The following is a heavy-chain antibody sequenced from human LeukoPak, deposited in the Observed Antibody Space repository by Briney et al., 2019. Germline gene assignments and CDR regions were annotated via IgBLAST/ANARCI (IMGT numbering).Heavy chain of an antibody. CDR2: INPNSGGT. V-gene: IGHV1-2*02. J-gene: IGHJ4*02. Sequence: GASVKVSCKASGYTFTGYYMHWVRQAPGQGLEWMGWINPNSGGTNYAQTFQGRVTMTRDTSISTAYMELSRLRSDDTAVYYCAVHDYGDPMVDYWGQGTLVTVSS. D-gene: IGHD4-17*01. CDR3: AVHDYGDPMVDY. CDR1: GYTFTGYY.